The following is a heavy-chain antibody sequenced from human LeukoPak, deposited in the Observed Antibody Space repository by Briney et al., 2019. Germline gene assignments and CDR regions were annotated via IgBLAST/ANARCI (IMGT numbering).Heavy chain of an antibody. CDR2: ISYDGSNK. J-gene: IGHJ4*02. CDR3: VKVSGYSYGFDY. CDR1: GFTFSSYG. D-gene: IGHD5-18*01. Sequence: PGRSLRLSCAASGFTFSSYGMHWVRQAPGKGLEWVAVISYDGSNKYYADSVKGRFTISRDNSKNTLYLQMNSLRAEDTAVYYCVKVSGYSYGFDYWGQGTLVTVSP. V-gene: IGHV3-30*18.